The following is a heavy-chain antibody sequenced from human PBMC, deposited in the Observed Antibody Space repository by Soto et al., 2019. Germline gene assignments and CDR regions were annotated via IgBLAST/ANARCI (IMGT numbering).Heavy chain of an antibody. CDR3: ARDLHAGFTHYFDP. CDR2: IFYSGST. D-gene: IGHD1-26*01. J-gene: IGHJ5*02. Sequence: SETLSLTCTVSGGAVNSYYWSWIRQPPGKGLEWIGYIFYSGSTKSNPSLTNRVTMSVDMSENQFSLRLTSVTAADTAVYYCARDLHAGFTHYFDPWGQGTLVAVSS. V-gene: IGHV4-59*02. CDR1: GGAVNSYY.